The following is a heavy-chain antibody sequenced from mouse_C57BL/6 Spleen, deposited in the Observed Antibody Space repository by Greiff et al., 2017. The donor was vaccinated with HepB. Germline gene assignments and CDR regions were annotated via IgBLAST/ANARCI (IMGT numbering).Heavy chain of an antibody. J-gene: IGHJ2*01. CDR2: IYPRDGST. CDR1: GYTFTSYD. D-gene: IGHD1-1*01. Sequence: VQLQESGPELVKPGASVNLSCKASGYTFTSYDINWVKQRPGQGLEWIGWIYPRDGSTKYNEKFKGKATLTVDTSSSTAYMELHSLTSEDSAVYFCAILLRSSRDYFDYWGQGTTLTVSS. V-gene: IGHV1-85*01. CDR3: AILLRSSRDYFDY.